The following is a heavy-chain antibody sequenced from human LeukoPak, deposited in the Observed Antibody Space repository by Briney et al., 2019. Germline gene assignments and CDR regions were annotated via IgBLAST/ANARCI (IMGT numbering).Heavy chain of an antibody. J-gene: IGHJ4*02. CDR2: INERATII. CDR1: GFTFSNYG. D-gene: IGHD3-16*01. V-gene: IGHV3-74*01. Sequence: HPGGSLRLSCAASGFTFSNYGMHWVRQAPGKGLEWVSRINERATIISYADSVKGRFTISRENARNTLYLQMNSLTAEDTAVYYCVRDLILVWTPGDDFDHWGQGTLVTVSP. CDR3: VRDLILVWTPGDDFDH.